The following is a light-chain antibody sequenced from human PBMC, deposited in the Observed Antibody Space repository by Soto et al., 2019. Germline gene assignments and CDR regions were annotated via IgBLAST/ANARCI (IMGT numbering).Light chain of an antibody. CDR1: QAISSY. Sequence: DIQLTQAPSVLSASVGDRVTITCRASQAISSYLAWYQQKPGKPPKLLIYGASTLQSDAPSRFSGSGSGTEFTLTVSSLQAEYSETYYCQQFNDYPLTFGGGNQVEIK. J-gene: IGKJ4*01. CDR2: GAS. V-gene: IGKV1-9*01. CDR3: QQFNDYPLT.